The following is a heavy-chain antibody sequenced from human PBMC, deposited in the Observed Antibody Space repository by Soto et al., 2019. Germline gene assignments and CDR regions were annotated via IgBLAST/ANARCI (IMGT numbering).Heavy chain of an antibody. J-gene: IGHJ4*02. CDR3: ASPITMIRAVRYCGY. CDR2: IYNSGRT. Sequence: QLQLQESGPGLVKPSETLSLTCTVSGGSISSSSYYWGWIRQPPGKGLEWIGNIYNSGRTYYTPSLQSRLTISVDTSKDRCSLKLSSVTAADTATYYWASPITMIRAVRYCGYWGQRSLVSVSS. V-gene: IGHV4-39*01. CDR1: GGSISSSSYY. D-gene: IGHD3-10*01.